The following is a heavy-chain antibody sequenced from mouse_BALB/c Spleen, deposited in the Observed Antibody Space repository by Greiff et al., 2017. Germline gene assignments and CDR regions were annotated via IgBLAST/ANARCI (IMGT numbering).Heavy chain of an antibody. D-gene: IGHD2-1*01. V-gene: IGHV5-12-1*01. CDR3: TRDEKGNYAVWYFDV. J-gene: IGHJ1*01. CDR2: ISSGGGST. CDR1: GFAFSSYD. Sequence: EVQRVESGGGLVKPGGSLKLSCAASGFAFSSYDMSWVRQTPEKRLEWVAYISSGGGSTDYPDTVKGRFTISRDNDKNTLYLQMSSLKSEDTAMYYCTRDEKGNYAVWYFDVWGAGTTVTVSA.